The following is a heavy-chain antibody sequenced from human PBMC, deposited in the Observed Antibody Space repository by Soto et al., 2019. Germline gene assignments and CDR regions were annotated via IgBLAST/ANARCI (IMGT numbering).Heavy chain of an antibody. Sequence: ASVKVSCKASGYTFTDSTLHWVRQVPGPGLEYMGWINPKSGLTNCVRKFQGRATMTTDTSISSAFMELTMLRSDDTAVYYCARSRGSGYYKNSFDVWGKGTMDTVS. V-gene: IGHV1-2*02. D-gene: IGHD3-22*01. CDR1: GYTFTDST. CDR2: INPKSGLT. J-gene: IGHJ3*01. CDR3: ARSRGSGYYKNSFDV.